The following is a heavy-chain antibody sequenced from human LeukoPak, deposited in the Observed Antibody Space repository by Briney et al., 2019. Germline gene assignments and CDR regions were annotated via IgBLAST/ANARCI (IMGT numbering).Heavy chain of an antibody. V-gene: IGHV2-70*11. J-gene: IGHJ4*02. CDR3: ARNSGGNNFDY. D-gene: IGHD4-23*01. CDR2: IRWEDGK. CDR1: GFSLSTSGMC. Sequence: SGPTLENPTQTLTLTCTFSGFSLSTSGMCVSWIRQPPGKALEWLARIRWEDGKSYSTSLKTRLTISKDTSKNQVVLTMTNMDPVDTATYYCARNSGGNNFDYWGQGTLVTVSS.